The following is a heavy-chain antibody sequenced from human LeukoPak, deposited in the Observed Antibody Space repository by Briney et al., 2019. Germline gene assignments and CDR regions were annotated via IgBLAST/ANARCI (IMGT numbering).Heavy chain of an antibody. CDR2: ISSNGGST. CDR1: GFTFSSYA. Sequence: GGSLRLSCAASGFTFSSYAMHWVRQAPGKGLEYVSAISSNGGSTYYANSVKGRFTISRDNSKNTLYLQMGSLRAEDMAVYYCASHSAGTGYWGQGTLVTVSS. D-gene: IGHD6-19*01. J-gene: IGHJ4*02. V-gene: IGHV3-64*01. CDR3: ASHSAGTGY.